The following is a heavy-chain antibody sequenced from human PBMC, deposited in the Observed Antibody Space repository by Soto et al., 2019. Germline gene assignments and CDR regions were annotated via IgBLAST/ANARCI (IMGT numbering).Heavy chain of an antibody. D-gene: IGHD2-15*01. V-gene: IGHV4-61*01. CDR3: ARDRLRAYFDY. Sequence: SDTLSLTCTVSGGSVSSGSYYWSWIRQPPGKGLEWIGYIYYSGSTNYNPSLKSRVTISVDTSKNQFSLKLSSVTAADTAVYYCARDRLRAYFDYWGQGTLVTVSS. CDR1: GGSVSSGSYY. CDR2: IYYSGST. J-gene: IGHJ4*02.